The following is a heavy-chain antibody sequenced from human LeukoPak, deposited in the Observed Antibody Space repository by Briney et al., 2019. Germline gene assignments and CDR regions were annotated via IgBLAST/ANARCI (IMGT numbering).Heavy chain of an antibody. CDR3: ARDRNSDEAFDY. V-gene: IGHV4-30-4*01. J-gene: IGHJ4*02. Sequence: SQTLSLTCTVSGGSISSGDYYWSWIRQPPGKGLEWIGYICYSGSTYYNPSLKSRVTISVDTSKNQFSLKLSSVTAADTAVYYCARDRNSDEAFDYWGQGTLVTVSS. D-gene: IGHD4-23*01. CDR2: ICYSGST. CDR1: GGSISSGDYY.